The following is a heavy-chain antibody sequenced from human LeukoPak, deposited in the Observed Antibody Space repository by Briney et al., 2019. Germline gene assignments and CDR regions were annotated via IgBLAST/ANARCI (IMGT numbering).Heavy chain of an antibody. CDR3: ASSPGFGESYYFDY. Sequence: PGGSLRLSCAASGFTVSSNYMSRVRPAPGKGLGGVSVFYSGGSTYDADSVKGRFTISRDNSKNTLYLQMNSLRAEDTAVYYCASSPGFGESYYFDYWGQGTLVTVSS. D-gene: IGHD3-10*01. CDR2: FYSGGST. J-gene: IGHJ4*02. V-gene: IGHV3-53*01. CDR1: GFTVSSNY.